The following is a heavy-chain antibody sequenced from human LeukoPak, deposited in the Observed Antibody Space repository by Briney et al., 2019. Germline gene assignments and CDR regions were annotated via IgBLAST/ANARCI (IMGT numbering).Heavy chain of an antibody. CDR2: FSGSGGST. Sequence: GGSLRLSCAASGFTFSDYYMSWIRQAPGKGLEWVSAFSGSGGSTYYADSVKGRFTISRDNSKNTLYLQMNSLRAEDTAVYYCAKDVGYCSSTTCYKPFDYWGQGVLVTVSS. D-gene: IGHD2-2*02. CDR3: AKDVGYCSSTTCYKPFDY. V-gene: IGHV3-23*01. J-gene: IGHJ4*02. CDR1: GFTFSDYY.